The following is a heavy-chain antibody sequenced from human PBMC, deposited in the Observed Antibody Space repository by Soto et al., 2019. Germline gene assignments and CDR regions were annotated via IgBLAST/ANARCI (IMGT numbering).Heavy chain of an antibody. Sequence: QVQLVESGGGVVQPGRSLRLSCAASGFTFSSYGMHWVRQAPGKGLEWVAVISYDGSNKYYADSVKGRFTISRDNSKNTLYPQGVTLGAEDTAVYYCAKDRYPGGYSSYHSYGMDVWGQGTTVTVSS. J-gene: IGHJ6*02. CDR2: ISYDGSNK. V-gene: IGHV3-30*18. CDR1: GFTFSSYG. D-gene: IGHD6-13*01. CDR3: AKDRYPGGYSSYHSYGMDV.